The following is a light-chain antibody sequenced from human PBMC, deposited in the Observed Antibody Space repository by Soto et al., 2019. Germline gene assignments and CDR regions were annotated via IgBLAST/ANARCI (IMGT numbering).Light chain of an antibody. CDR1: SSDVGGFNY. V-gene: IGLV2-14*01. CDR2: GVS. Sequence: QSALTQPASVSESPGQSITISCTGSSSDVGGFNYVSWYQQHPGKAPKLLIYGVSNRPSGVSNRFSASKSGNTASLTISGLQADDAADYYCSSYTIRSTFYVFGTGTKLTVL. CDR3: SSYTIRSTFYV. J-gene: IGLJ1*01.